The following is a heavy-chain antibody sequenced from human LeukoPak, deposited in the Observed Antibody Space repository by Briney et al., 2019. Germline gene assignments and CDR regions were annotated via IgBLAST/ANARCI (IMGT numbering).Heavy chain of an antibody. CDR2: IHYSGAT. D-gene: IGHD2-2*01. CDR3: ATLRGSSSAVFDY. J-gene: IGHJ4*02. CDR1: SGSISSDY. Sequence: SETLSLTCTVSSGSISSDYWSWIRQHPGKGLEWIGYIHYSGATNYSPSLNSRVTISIDTSKNQFSLNLRAVTAADTAVYYCATLRGSSSAVFDYWGRGTLVTVSS. V-gene: IGHV4-59*08.